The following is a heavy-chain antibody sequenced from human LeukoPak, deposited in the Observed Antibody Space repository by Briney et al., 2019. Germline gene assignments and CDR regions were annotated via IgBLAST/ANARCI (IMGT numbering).Heavy chain of an antibody. V-gene: IGHV4-38-2*02. D-gene: IGHD2-21*02. CDR1: GYSISSGYY. CDR2: IYHSGST. Sequence: SETLSLTCTVSGYSISSGYYWGWIRQPPGKGLEWIGSIYHSGSTYYNPSLKSRVTISVDTSKNQFSLKLSSVTAADTAVYYCARRCGGDCSSGDYWGQGTLVTVSS. J-gene: IGHJ4*02. CDR3: ARRCGGDCSSGDY.